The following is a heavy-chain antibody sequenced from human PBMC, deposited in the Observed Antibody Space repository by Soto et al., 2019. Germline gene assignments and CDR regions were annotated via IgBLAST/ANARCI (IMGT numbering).Heavy chain of an antibody. D-gene: IGHD1-7*01. CDR1: GYSFTSYW. V-gene: IGHV5-10-1*01. CDR2: IDPSDSYT. CDR3: ASAGTKYYYYGMDV. Sequence: GESLKISCKGSGYSFTSYWISWVRQMPGKGLEWMGRIDPSDSYTNYSPSFQGHVTISADKSISTAYLQWSSLKASDTAMYYCASAGTKYYYYGMDVWGQGTTVTVSS. J-gene: IGHJ6*02.